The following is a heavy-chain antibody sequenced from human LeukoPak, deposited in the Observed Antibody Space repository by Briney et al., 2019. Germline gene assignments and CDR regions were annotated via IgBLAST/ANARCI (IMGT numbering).Heavy chain of an antibody. CDR3: AREYYYDSSGYYPPHAFDI. CDR1: GGSISTYY. V-gene: IGHV4-59*01. J-gene: IGHJ3*02. Sequence: SETLSLTCTVSGGSISTYYWSWIRQPPGKALEWIGYIYYSGSTNYNPSLKSRVTISVDTSKKQFSLKLSSVTAADTAVYYCAREYYYDSSGYYPPHAFDIWGQGTMVTVSS. D-gene: IGHD3-22*01. CDR2: IYYSGST.